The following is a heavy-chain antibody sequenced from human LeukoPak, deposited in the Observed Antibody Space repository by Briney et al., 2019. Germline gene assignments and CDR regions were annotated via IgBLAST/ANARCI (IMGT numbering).Heavy chain of an antibody. Sequence: VASVKVSCKASGYTFTGYYMHWVRQAPGQGLEWMGWINPNSGGTNYAQKFQGRVTMTRDTSISTAYMELSRLRSDDTAVYYCARVYMVRGVGGWFDPWGQGTLVTVSS. D-gene: IGHD3-10*01. CDR3: ARVYMVRGVGGWFDP. V-gene: IGHV1-2*02. CDR2: INPNSGGT. J-gene: IGHJ5*02. CDR1: GYTFTGYY.